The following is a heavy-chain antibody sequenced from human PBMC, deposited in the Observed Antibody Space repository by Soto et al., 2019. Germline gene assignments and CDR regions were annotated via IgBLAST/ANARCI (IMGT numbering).Heavy chain of an antibody. CDR1: GFTFSSYS. D-gene: IGHD6-6*01. CDR2: ISSSSSYI. J-gene: IGHJ6*03. V-gene: IGHV3-21*01. Sequence: EVQLVESGGGLVKPGGSLRLSCAASGFTFSSYSMNWVRQAPGKGLEWVSSISSSSSYIYYADSVKGRFTISRDNAKKQLYLQMNSLRAEDTAVYYCARKTPPSSSSVDDGYYYYYMDVWGKGTTVTVSS. CDR3: ARKTPPSSSSVDDGYYYYYMDV.